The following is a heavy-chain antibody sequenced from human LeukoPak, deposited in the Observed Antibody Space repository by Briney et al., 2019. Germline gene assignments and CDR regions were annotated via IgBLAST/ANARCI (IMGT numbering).Heavy chain of an antibody. V-gene: IGHV4-34*01. CDR3: ARVRPVWVIAVAGPFDY. D-gene: IGHD6-19*01. CDR1: GGSFSGYY. J-gene: IGHJ4*02. Sequence: ETLSLTCAVYGGSFSGYYWSWIRQPPGKGLEWIGEINHSGSTNYNPSLKSRVTISVDPSKNQFSLKLSSVTAADTAVYYCARVRPVWVIAVAGPFDYWGQGTLVPVSS. CDR2: INHSGST.